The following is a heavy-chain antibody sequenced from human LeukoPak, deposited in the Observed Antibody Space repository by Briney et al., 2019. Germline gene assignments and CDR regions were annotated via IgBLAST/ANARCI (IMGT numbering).Heavy chain of an antibody. CDR2: ISYDGSNK. Sequence: GGSLRLSCAASGFTFSSYGMHWVRQAPGKGLEWVAVISYDGSNKYYADSVKGRFTISRDNSKNTLYLQMNSLRVEDTAVYYCSGSRPTFDAFEIWGQGTMVTVSS. D-gene: IGHD2-15*01. V-gene: IGHV3-30*03. CDR1: GFTFSSYG. J-gene: IGHJ3*02. CDR3: SGSRPTFDAFEI.